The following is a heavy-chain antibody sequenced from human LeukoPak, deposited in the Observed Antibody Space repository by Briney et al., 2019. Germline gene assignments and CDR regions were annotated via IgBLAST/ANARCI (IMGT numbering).Heavy chain of an antibody. CDR1: GGSIDITNY. V-gene: IGHV4-4*02. Sequence: PSGTLSLTCDVSGGSIDITNYWSWVRQAPGKGLEWIGEISHSGTTNYNPSLRSRVAMSLDRDNNQFSLKLSSVTAADTAVYYCASDDYGGNGYYFDYWGQGTLATVSS. CDR3: ASDDYGGNGYYFDY. J-gene: IGHJ4*02. D-gene: IGHD4-23*01. CDR2: ISHSGTT.